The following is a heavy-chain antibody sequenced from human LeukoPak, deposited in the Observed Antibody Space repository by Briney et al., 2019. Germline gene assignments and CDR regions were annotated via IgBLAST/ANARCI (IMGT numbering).Heavy chain of an antibody. CDR3: ARGPSSGWNDY. CDR1: GGSVSSDSYY. J-gene: IGHJ4*02. CDR2: IYNSGNT. D-gene: IGHD6-19*01. V-gene: IGHV4-61*01. Sequence: SETLSLTCTVSGGSVSSDSYYWSWIRQPPGKKLEWIGYIYNSGNTNYNPSLKSRVTISVDTSKNQFSLKLTSVTAADTAVYHCARGPSSGWNDYWGQGTLVTVSS.